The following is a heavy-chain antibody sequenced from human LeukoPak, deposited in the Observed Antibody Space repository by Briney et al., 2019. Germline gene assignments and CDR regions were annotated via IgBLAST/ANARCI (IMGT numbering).Heavy chain of an antibody. D-gene: IGHD2-2*01. CDR1: GFTFSSYA. CDR2: ISGSGGST. V-gene: IGHV3-23*01. J-gene: IGHJ4*02. CDR3: ARFYCSSTSCLEDY. Sequence: GGSLRLSCAASGFTFSSYAMSWVRQAPGKGLEWVSAISGSGGSTYYADSVKGRFTISRDNAKNTLYLQMNSLRAEDTAVYYCARFYCSSTSCLEDYWGQGTLVTVSS.